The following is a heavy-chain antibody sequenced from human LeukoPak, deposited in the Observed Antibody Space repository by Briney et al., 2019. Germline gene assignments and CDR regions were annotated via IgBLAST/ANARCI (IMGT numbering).Heavy chain of an antibody. CDR3: AHRRTAAAGKSFDY. CDR2: IYWDDDK. Sequence: TLSLTCTVSGGSISSYYWSWIRQPPGKALEWLALIYWDDDKRYSPSLKSRLTITKDTSKNQVVLTMTNMDPVDTATYYCAHRRTAAAGKSFDYWGQGTLVTVSS. J-gene: IGHJ4*02. D-gene: IGHD6-13*01. V-gene: IGHV2-5*08. CDR1: GGSISSYYW.